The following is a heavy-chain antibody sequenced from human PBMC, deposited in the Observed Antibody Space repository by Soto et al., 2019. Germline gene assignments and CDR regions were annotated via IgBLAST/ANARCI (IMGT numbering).Heavy chain of an antibody. CDR3: ARSDFWSGGCLDY. CDR2: IYSGGST. CDR1: GFTVSSNY. Sequence: EVQLVESGGGLVQPGGSLRLSCAASGFTVSSNYMSWVRQAPGKGLEWVSVIYSGGSTYYADSVKGRFTISRDNSKNTLFLQMNSLRAEDTAVYYCARSDFWSGGCLDYWVQGTLVTVSS. D-gene: IGHD3-3*01. J-gene: IGHJ4*02. V-gene: IGHV3-66*01.